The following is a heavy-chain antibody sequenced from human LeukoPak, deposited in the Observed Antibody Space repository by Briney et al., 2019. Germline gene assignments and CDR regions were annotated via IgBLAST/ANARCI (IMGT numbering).Heavy chain of an antibody. Sequence: PGGSLRLSCAASGFTFSNYNMNWVRQAPGKGLEWVSSISSSSSYIYYADSVKGRFTISRDNAKNSLYLQMNSLRAEDTAVYYCARERSRYGSGSYPNDYWGQGTLVTVSS. CDR2: ISSSSSYI. CDR1: GFTFSNYN. J-gene: IGHJ4*02. CDR3: ARERSRYGSGSYPNDY. V-gene: IGHV3-21*04. D-gene: IGHD3-10*01.